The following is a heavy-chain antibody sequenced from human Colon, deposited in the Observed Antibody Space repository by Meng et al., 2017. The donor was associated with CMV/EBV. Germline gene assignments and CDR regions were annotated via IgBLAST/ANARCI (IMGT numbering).Heavy chain of an antibody. V-gene: IGHV3-9*01. CDR1: GFSFSSGG. CDR3: AKDVGANFFYGLDV. D-gene: IGHD1-26*01. Sequence: SLKISCAASGFSFSSGGMHWVRQVPGKGPEWVAGITWNSETIAYGDSVKGRFTVSRDNAKTALYLQMNSLRAEDTALYYCAKDVGANFFYGLDVWGQGTTVTVSS. CDR2: ITWNSETI. J-gene: IGHJ6*02.